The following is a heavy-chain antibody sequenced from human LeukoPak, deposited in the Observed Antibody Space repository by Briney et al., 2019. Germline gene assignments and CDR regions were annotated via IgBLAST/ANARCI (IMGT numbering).Heavy chain of an antibody. Sequence: GGSLRLSCAASGFTFSSYGMHWVRQAPGKGLEWVAVIWYDGSNKYYADSVKGRFTISRDNSKNTLYLQMNSLRAEDTAAYYCARAESGYDFYYYYYMDVWGKGTTVTVSS. J-gene: IGHJ6*03. CDR3: ARAESGYDFYYYYYMDV. D-gene: IGHD5-12*01. V-gene: IGHV3-33*01. CDR2: IWYDGSNK. CDR1: GFTFSSYG.